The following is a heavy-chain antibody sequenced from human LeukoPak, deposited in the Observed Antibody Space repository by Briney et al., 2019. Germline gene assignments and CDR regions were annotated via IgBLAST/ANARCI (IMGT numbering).Heavy chain of an antibody. CDR3: ARGGTGYSWALDI. CDR1: GFIVSSNY. Sequence: PGGSLRLSCAASGFIVSSNYMSWVRQAPGKGLEWVSLIYGDGTTTYADSVRGRFTISRDITKSTLYLQMNSLRAEDTALYYCARGGTGYSWALDIWGQGTMLTVFS. V-gene: IGHV3-53*01. CDR2: IYGDGTT. J-gene: IGHJ3*02. D-gene: IGHD2-8*02.